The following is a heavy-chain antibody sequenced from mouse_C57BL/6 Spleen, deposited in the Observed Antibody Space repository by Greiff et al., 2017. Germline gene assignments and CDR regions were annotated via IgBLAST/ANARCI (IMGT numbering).Heavy chain of an antibody. CDR3: ARRDFCDYDGGWYVDV. CDR1: GFTFSDYG. Sequence: EVQLVESGGGLVKPGGSLKLSCAASGFTFSDYGMHWVRQAPEKGLEWVAYISSGSSTIYYADTVKGRFTISRDNAKNTLFLQMTSLRSEDTAMYYCARRDFCDYDGGWYVDVWGTGTTVTVSS. V-gene: IGHV5-17*01. CDR2: ISSGSSTI. J-gene: IGHJ1*03. D-gene: IGHD2-4*01.